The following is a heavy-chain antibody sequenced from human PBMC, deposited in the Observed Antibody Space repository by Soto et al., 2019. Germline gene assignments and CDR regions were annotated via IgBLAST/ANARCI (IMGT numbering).Heavy chain of an antibody. J-gene: IGHJ6*02. V-gene: IGHV1-69*13. D-gene: IGHD2-2*01. CDR2: IVPIVDTS. CDR1: GGTFSSYA. CDR3: ARHDCISSSCDYYYYYGMDV. Sequence: ASVKVSCKTSGGTFSSYAISWVRQAPGQGLEWMGGIVPIVDTSTYAQKFQGRVTITADESTSTAYMELSSLRSEDTAVYYCARHDCISSSCDYYYYYGMDVWGQGTTVTVSS.